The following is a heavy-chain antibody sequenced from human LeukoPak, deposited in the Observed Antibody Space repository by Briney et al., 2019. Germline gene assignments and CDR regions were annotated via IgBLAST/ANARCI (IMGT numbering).Heavy chain of an antibody. J-gene: IGHJ3*02. V-gene: IGHV1-2*02. CDR3: ARPYVLLWFGEPDDAFDI. CDR2: INPNSGGT. CDR1: GYTFTGYY. Sequence: ASVKVSCKASGYTFTGYYMHWVRQAPGQGLEWMGWINPNSGGTNYAQKFQGRVTMTRDTSISTAYMELSRLRSDDTAVYYCARPYVLLWFGEPDDAFDIWGQGTMVTVSS. D-gene: IGHD3-10*01.